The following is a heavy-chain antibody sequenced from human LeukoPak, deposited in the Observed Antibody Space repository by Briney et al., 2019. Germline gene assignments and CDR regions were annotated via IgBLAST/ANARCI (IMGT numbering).Heavy chain of an antibody. D-gene: IGHD6-6*01. CDR3: APTLNSSSSPWFDP. CDR1: GFSLSTSGVG. J-gene: IGHJ5*02. Sequence: ESGPTLVKPTQTLTLTCTFSGFSLSTSGVGVGWIRQPPGKALEWLALIYWNDDKRYSPSLKSRLTITKDTSKNQVVLTMTNMDPVDTATYYCAPTLNSSSSPWFDPWGQGTLVTVSS. CDR2: IYWNDDK. V-gene: IGHV2-5*01.